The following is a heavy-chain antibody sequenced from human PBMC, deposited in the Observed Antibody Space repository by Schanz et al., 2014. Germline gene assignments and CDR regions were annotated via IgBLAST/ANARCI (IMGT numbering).Heavy chain of an antibody. J-gene: IGHJ6*02. CDR3: ARFLARYQYYGVDV. CDR1: GFTFSDYY. V-gene: IGHV3-11*05. Sequence: QVYLVESGGDLVKPGGCLRLSCAASGFTFSDYYMAWIRQAPGKGLEWVSHISGSSIHKNYADSVKGRFSISRDNGETSVYLQINSLRVEDTAVYYCARFLARYQYYGVDVWGQGTTVIVSS. D-gene: IGHD3-3*01. CDR2: ISGSSIHK.